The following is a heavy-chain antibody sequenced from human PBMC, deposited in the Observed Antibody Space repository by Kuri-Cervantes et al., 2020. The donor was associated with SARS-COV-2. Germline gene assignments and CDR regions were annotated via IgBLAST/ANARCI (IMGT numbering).Heavy chain of an antibody. CDR1: GFTVSSNF. V-gene: IGHV3-33*08. J-gene: IGHJ4*02. CDR2: IWYDGSNK. CDR3: ARARPHTYYYDSSGYSFDY. D-gene: IGHD3-22*01. Sequence: GESLKISCAASGFTVSSNFMSWVRQAPGKGLEWVAVIWYDGSNKYYADSVKDRFTISRDNSKNTLYLQMNSLRAEDTAVYYCARARPHTYYYDSSGYSFDYWGQGTLVTVSS.